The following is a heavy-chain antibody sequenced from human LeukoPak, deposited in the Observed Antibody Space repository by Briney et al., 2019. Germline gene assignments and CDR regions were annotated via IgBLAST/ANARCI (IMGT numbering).Heavy chain of an antibody. Sequence: ASVKVSCKASGYTFTSYAMHWVRQAPGQGLEWMGWINPNSGGTNYAQKFQGWVTMTRDTSISTAYMELSRLRSDDTAVYYCARPDYDDAFDIWGQGTMVTVSS. CDR2: INPNSGGT. D-gene: IGHD4-17*01. CDR3: ARPDYDDAFDI. V-gene: IGHV1-2*04. J-gene: IGHJ3*02. CDR1: GYTFTSYA.